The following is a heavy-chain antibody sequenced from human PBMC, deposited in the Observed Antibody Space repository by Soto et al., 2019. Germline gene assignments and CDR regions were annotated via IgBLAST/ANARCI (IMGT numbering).Heavy chain of an antibody. J-gene: IGHJ4*02. CDR3: ARRTSSWSFAY. CDR1: GFTFSSYA. V-gene: IGHV3-23*01. Sequence: EVQLLESGGGLVRPGGSLRLSCAASGFTFSSYAMSWVRQAPGKGLEWVSAISGSGGSTYYADSVKGRFTFSRDNSKNTLSLQMNSLRAEDPAVYYCARRTSSWSFAYWGQGTLVTVSS. D-gene: IGHD6-13*01. CDR2: ISGSGGST.